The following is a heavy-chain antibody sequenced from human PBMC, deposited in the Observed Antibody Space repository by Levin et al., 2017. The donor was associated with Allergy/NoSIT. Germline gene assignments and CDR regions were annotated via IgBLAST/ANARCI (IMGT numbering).Heavy chain of an antibody. D-gene: IGHD3-3*01. CDR2: ISGSGGST. Sequence: GGSLRLSCAASGFTFSSYAMSWVRQAPGKGLEWVSAISGSGGSTYYADSVKGRFTISRDNSKNTLYLQMNSLRAEDTAVYYCAKEGYDFWSGYYPIDYWGQGTLVTVSS. CDR1: GFTFSSYA. J-gene: IGHJ4*02. V-gene: IGHV3-23*01. CDR3: AKEGYDFWSGYYPIDY.